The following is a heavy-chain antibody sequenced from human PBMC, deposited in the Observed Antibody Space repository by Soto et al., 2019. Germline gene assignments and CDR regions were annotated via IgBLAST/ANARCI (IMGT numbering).Heavy chain of an antibody. CDR3: ARDEGQGLMIRWFDI. CDR1: GFSFSSYW. CDR2: INSDGSSI. V-gene: IGHV3-74*01. J-gene: IGHJ3*02. D-gene: IGHD3-16*01. Sequence: EVQLVESGGALVQPGGSLRLSCAASGFSFSSYWMHWVRQGPGKGPVWVSRINSDGSSINYADSVKGRFTISRDNAKNTLYLQMNSLRAEDTAVYYCARDEGQGLMIRWFDIWGQVTMVTVAS.